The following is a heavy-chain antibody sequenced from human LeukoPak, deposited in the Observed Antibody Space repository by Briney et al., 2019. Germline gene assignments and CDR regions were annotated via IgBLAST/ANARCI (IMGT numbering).Heavy chain of an antibody. CDR3: ARLTGDFYYFDY. Sequence: PSETLSLTCTVSGGSISSGGYYWSWIRQHPGKGLEWIGYIYHSGSTYYNPSLKSRVTISVDRSKNQFSLKLSSVTAADTAAYYCARLTGDFYYFDYWGQGTLVTVSS. CDR1: GGSISSGGYY. V-gene: IGHV4-30-2*01. J-gene: IGHJ4*02. D-gene: IGHD7-27*01. CDR2: IYHSGST.